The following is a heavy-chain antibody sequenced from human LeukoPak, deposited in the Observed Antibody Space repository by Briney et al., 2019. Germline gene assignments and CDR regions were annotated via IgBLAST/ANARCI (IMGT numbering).Heavy chain of an antibody. CDR1: GFTFSSYS. Sequence: GGSLRHSCAASGFTFSSYSMNWVRQAPGKGLEGVSSISSSSSYIYYADSVKGRFTISRDNAKNSLYLQMNSLRAEDTAVYYCARLGVGATGAFDYWGQGTLVTVSS. CDR2: ISSSSSYI. CDR3: ARLGVGATGAFDY. J-gene: IGHJ4*02. D-gene: IGHD1-26*01. V-gene: IGHV3-21*01.